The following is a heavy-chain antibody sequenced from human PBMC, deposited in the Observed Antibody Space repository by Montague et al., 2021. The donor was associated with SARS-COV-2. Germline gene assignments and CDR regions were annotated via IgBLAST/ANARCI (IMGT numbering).Heavy chain of an antibody. J-gene: IGHJ5*02. D-gene: IGHD2-2*01. Sequence: SETLSLTCAVSGASISSDNWWNWVRQSPGKGLEWIGEICQAVGTNYNPSLKSRVTIAVDNFSNQVSLKMTSVTAAATAIYYCARVVRGCSGHSCYFDPWGQGTLVTGSS. CDR1: GASISSDNW. CDR2: ICQAVGT. CDR3: ARVVRGCSGHSCYFDP. V-gene: IGHV4-4*02.